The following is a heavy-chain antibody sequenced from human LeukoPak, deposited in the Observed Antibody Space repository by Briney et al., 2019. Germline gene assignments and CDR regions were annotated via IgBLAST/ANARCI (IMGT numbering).Heavy chain of an antibody. V-gene: IGHV3-21*01. D-gene: IGHD1-26*01. Sequence: GGSLRLSCAASGCTFSSYSMNWVRQAPGKGLEWVSSISSSSSYIYYADPVKGRFTISRDNAKNSLYLQMNSLRAEDTAVYYCARDQGGGGGGATAESVEGIDYWGQGTLVTVSS. CDR2: ISSSSSYI. CDR3: ARDQGGGGGGATAESVEGIDY. J-gene: IGHJ4*02. CDR1: GCTFSSYS.